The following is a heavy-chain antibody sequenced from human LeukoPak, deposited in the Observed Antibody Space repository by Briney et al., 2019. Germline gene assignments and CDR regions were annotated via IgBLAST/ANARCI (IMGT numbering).Heavy chain of an antibody. CDR2: IIPILGIA. V-gene: IGHV1-69*04. CDR3: ARWARSGYSYGSAYYYYYGMDV. CDR1: GYTFTSYA. Sequence: SVKVSCKASGYTFTSYAISWVRQAPGQGLEWMGRIIPILGIANYAQKFQGRVTITADKSASTAYMELSSLRSEDTAVYYCARWARSGYSYGSAYYYYYGMDVWGQGTTVTVSS. D-gene: IGHD5-18*01. J-gene: IGHJ6*02.